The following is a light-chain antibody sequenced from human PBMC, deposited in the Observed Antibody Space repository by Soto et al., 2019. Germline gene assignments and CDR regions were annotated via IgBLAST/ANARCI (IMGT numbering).Light chain of an antibody. CDR1: KSDIGVYDF. Sequence: QSALTQPPSASGSPGQSATSSCTGTKSDIGVYDFVSWYQHHPGKAPRLIIYEVVQRPSGVPDRFSGSKSGNTASLTVSGLQAADEADYFCKSYAGSNTYVFGSGTKVTVL. V-gene: IGLV2-8*01. CDR3: KSYAGSNTYV. CDR2: EVV. J-gene: IGLJ1*01.